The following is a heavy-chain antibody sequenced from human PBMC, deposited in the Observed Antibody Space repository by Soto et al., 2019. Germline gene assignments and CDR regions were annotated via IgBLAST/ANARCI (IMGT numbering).Heavy chain of an antibody. Sequence: QVQLVESGGGLVKPGGSLRLSCEASGFTFSDYYMSWIRQAPGKGLEWVSYISSSSSYTNYADSVKGRFTISRDNAKNSLYLQMNSLRAEDTAVYYCARDQGGSYAFDYWGQGTLVTVSS. J-gene: IGHJ4*02. D-gene: IGHD1-26*01. CDR3: ARDQGGSYAFDY. CDR2: ISSSSSYT. CDR1: GFTFSDYY. V-gene: IGHV3-11*05.